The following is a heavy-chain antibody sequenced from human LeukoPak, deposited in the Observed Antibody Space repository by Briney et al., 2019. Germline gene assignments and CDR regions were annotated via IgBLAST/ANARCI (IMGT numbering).Heavy chain of an antibody. CDR1: GFTFSSYW. CDR2: IKQDGSEK. CDR3: ARVRGYYYDSSGAFDY. J-gene: IGHJ4*02. D-gene: IGHD3-22*01. V-gene: IGHV3-7*01. Sequence: PGGSLRLSCAASGFTFSSYWMSWVRQAPGKGLEWVANIKQDGSEKYYVDSVKGRFTISRDNAKNSLYLQMNSLRAEDTAVYYCARVRGYYYDSSGAFDYWGQGTLVTVSS.